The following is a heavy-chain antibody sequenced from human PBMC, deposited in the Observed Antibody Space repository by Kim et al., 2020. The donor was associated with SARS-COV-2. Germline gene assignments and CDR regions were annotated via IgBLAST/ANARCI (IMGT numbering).Heavy chain of an antibody. CDR3: AKAEYYDYLWGRYRYDY. V-gene: IGHV3-9*01. D-gene: IGHD3-16*02. Sequence: GGSLRLSCAASGFTFHDYAMHWVRQAPGKGLEWVSGISWNSGSIGYADSVKGRFTISRDNAKNSLYLQMNSLRAEDTALYYCAKAEYYDYLWGRYRYDY. J-gene: IGHJ6*01. CDR1: GFTFHDYA. CDR2: ISWNSGSI.